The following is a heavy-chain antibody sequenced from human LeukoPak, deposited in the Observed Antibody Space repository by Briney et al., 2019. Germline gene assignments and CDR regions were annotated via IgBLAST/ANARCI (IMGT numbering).Heavy chain of an antibody. Sequence: GGSLRLSCAASGFTFSSYAMSWVRQAPGKGLEWVSAISGSGGSTYYADSVKGRFTISRDNSKNTLYLQMNSLRAEDTAVYYCARDHFSSGSYSDYWGQGTLVTVSS. D-gene: IGHD3-10*01. J-gene: IGHJ4*02. V-gene: IGHV3-23*01. CDR3: ARDHFSSGSYSDY. CDR2: ISGSGGST. CDR1: GFTFSSYA.